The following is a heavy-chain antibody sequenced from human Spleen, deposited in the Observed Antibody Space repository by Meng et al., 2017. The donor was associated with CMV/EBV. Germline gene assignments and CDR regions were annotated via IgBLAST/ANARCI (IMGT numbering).Heavy chain of an antibody. CDR2: INHSGST. Sequence: YGGSFSGYYWSWIRQPPGKGLEWIGEINHSGSTNYNPSLKSRVTISVDTSKNQFSLKLSSVTAADTAVYYCARANVLRFLEWLLYDYWGQGTLVTVSS. J-gene: IGHJ4*02. D-gene: IGHD3-3*01. V-gene: IGHV4-34*01. CDR1: GGSFSGYY. CDR3: ARANVLRFLEWLLYDY.